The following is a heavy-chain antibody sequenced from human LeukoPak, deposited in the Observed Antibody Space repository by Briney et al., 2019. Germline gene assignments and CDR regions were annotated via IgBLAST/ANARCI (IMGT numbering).Heavy chain of an antibody. CDR2: ISSSSSYI. J-gene: IGHJ4*02. CDR3: ARAPRKESNYVGYYFDY. CDR1: GFTFGDYA. D-gene: IGHD4-11*01. V-gene: IGHV3-21*01. Sequence: GGSLRLSCTASGFTFGDYAMSWVRQAPGKGLEWVSSISSSSSYIYYADSVKGRFTISRDNAKNSLYLQMNSLRAEDTAVYYCARAPRKESNYVGYYFDYWGQGTLVTVSS.